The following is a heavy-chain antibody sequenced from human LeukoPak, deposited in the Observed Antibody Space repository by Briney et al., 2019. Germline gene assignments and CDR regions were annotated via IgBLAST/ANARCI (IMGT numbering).Heavy chain of an antibody. CDR2: IDWDDDE. CDR1: GFSLTTSGMC. Sequence: SGPALVKPTETLTLTCTFSGFSLTTSGMCVSWIRQSPGKALEWLARIDWDDDEYYSTSLKTRLTISKDTSRNQVVLRMTNMDPVDTATYYCARVMFTVTPDARNVHYMDVWGKGTTVTISS. V-gene: IGHV2-70*11. J-gene: IGHJ6*03. CDR3: ARVMFTVTPDARNVHYMDV. D-gene: IGHD4-17*01.